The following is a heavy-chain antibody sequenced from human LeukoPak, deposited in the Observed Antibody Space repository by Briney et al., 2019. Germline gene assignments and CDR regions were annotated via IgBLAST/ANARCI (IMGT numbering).Heavy chain of an antibody. CDR3: ARVMAARREDLNWFDP. CDR1: GGSISSSGSY. D-gene: IGHD6-6*01. CDR2: VYYSGNT. V-gene: IGHV4-39*07. Sequence: PSETLSLTCTVSGGSISSSGSYWVWIRQPPGKGLEWIGSVYYSGNTYNPSLKSRVTISVDTSKNQFSLNLTSVNAADTAIYYCARVMAARREDLNWFDPWGQGTLVTVSS. J-gene: IGHJ5*02.